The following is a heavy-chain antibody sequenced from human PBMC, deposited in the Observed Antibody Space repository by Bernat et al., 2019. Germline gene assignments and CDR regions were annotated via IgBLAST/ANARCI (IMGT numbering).Heavy chain of an antibody. D-gene: IGHD3-10*01. V-gene: IGHV3-30*03. Sequence: QVQLVESGGGVVQPGRSLRLSCAASGFTFTSYGMHWVRQAPGKGLEWVALISYDGSNKYYADSVKGRFTISRDNSKNTLYLQMNSLRAEDTAVYNCARGIRKGLWFGEAPLDDYWGQGTLVTVSS. CDR2: ISYDGSNK. CDR1: GFTFTSYG. J-gene: IGHJ4*02. CDR3: ARGIRKGLWFGEAPLDDY.